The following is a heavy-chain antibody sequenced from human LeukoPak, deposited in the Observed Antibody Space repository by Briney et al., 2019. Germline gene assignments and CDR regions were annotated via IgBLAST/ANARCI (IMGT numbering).Heavy chain of an antibody. CDR1: GTSINTYS. Sequence: SQTLSLACTVSGTSINTYSWIWMRQTPGKGLEWIGYVYASGDYNSGINTYNPSLESRVTITVDTSKNQFALRLTSLTAADTAVYYCARGDQEFDYWGQGTRVTVSS. V-gene: IGHV4-59*13. J-gene: IGHJ4*02. CDR2: VYASGDYNSGIN. CDR3: ARGDQEFDY.